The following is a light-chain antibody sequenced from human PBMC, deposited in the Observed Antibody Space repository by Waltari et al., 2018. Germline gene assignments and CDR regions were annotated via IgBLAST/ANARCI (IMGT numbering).Light chain of an antibody. CDR2: CKG. Sequence: SELTQGPYGSVALGQTVKITFQGERLRHSYESWYQVKPGQAPVLVLFCKGKRPSVIPDRISGYSSGTTSSLTITGAQAEDEADYYCHSRKGSDNQVVFGGGTKLTVL. J-gene: IGLJ3*02. V-gene: IGLV3-19*01. CDR3: HSRKGSDNQVV. CDR1: RLRHSY.